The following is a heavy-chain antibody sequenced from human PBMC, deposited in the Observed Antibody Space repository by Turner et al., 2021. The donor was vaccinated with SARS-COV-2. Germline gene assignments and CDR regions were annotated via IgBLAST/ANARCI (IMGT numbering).Heavy chain of an antibody. V-gene: IGHV3-23*01. Sequence: EVQLLESGGGLGQPGGSLRLSCAASGCTFSSYAMSWVRQSPGKGLEWVSAISGSGVSTYYADSVKGRFTISRDNSKNTLYLQMNSLRAEDTAVYYCAKGEGYGSGAFDIWGQGTMVTVSS. J-gene: IGHJ3*02. CDR2: ISGSGVST. CDR3: AKGEGYGSGAFDI. CDR1: GCTFSSYA. D-gene: IGHD3-10*01.